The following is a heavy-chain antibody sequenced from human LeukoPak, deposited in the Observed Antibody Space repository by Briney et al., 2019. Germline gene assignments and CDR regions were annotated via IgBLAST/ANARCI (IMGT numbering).Heavy chain of an antibody. J-gene: IGHJ3*02. Sequence: ASVKVSCKASGYTFTGYYMHWVRQAPGQGLEWMGWINPNSGGTNYAQKFQGRVTMTRDTSISTAYMELSRLRSDDTAVYYCARVRSGYSYGSIWGQGTMVTVSS. CDR1: GYTFTGYY. CDR3: ARVRSGYSYGSI. D-gene: IGHD5-18*01. CDR2: INPNSGGT. V-gene: IGHV1-2*02.